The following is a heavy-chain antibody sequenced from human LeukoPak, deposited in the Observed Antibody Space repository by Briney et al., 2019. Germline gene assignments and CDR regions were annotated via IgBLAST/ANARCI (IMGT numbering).Heavy chain of an antibody. CDR1: GYSISSVYY. D-gene: IGHD6-13*01. CDR3: ARVWVYSSSWDSQSFDP. Sequence: SETLSLSCTVSGYSISSVYYWGWIRQPPGKGLEWIGIIYHGGSTYYNPSLKGRVTISVDTSNNPFSLKLSPVTAADTAVYYCARVWVYSSSWDSQSFDPWGQGTVVTVSS. CDR2: IYHGGST. V-gene: IGHV4-38-2*02. J-gene: IGHJ5*02.